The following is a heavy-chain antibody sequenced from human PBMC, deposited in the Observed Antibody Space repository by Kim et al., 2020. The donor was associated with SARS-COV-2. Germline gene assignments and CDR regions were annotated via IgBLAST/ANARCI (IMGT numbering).Heavy chain of an antibody. D-gene: IGHD6-13*01. CDR3: ARHKREWGSLNWFDP. V-gene: IGHV4-39*01. CDR1: GGSISSSSYY. CDR2: IYYSGST. Sequence: SETLSLTCTVSGGSISSSSYYWGWIRQPPGKGLEWIGSIYYSGSTHYNPSLKSRVTISVDTSKNQFSLKLSSVTAADTAVYYCARHKREWGSLNWFDPWGQGTLVTVSS. J-gene: IGHJ5*02.